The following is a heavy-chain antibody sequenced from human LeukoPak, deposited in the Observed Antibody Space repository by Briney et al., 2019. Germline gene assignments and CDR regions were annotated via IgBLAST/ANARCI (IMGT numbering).Heavy chain of an antibody. CDR3: ARIAARPGFGDWFDP. CDR2: INPNSGGT. Sequence: ASVKVSCKASGYTFTGYYMHRVRQAPGQGLEWMGWINPNSGGTNYAQKFQGRVTMTRDTSISTAYMELSRLRSDDTAVYYCARIAARPGFGDWFDPWGQGTLVTVSS. CDR1: GYTFTGYY. D-gene: IGHD6-6*01. V-gene: IGHV1-2*02. J-gene: IGHJ5*02.